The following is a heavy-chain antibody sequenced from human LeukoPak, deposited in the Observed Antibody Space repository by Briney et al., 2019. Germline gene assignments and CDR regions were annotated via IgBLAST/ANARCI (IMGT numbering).Heavy chain of an antibody. J-gene: IGHJ4*02. CDR3: ARGPKIAVAGTPFFY. CDR1: GYTFTGYY. V-gene: IGHV1-2*04. D-gene: IGHD6-19*01. Sequence: ASVKVSCKASGYTFTGYYMHWVRQAPGQGLEWMGWINPNSGGTNYAQKFQGWVTMTRDTSISTAYMELSRLRSDDTAVYYCARGPKIAVAGTPFFYWGQGTLVTVSS. CDR2: INPNSGGT.